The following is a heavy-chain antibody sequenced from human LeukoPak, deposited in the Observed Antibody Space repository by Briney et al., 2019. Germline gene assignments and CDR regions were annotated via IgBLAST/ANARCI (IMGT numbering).Heavy chain of an antibody. D-gene: IGHD4-23*01. CDR2: IYYSGST. Sequence: SQTLSLTCTVSGGSISSSSYYWGWIRQPPGKGLEWIGSIYYSGSTYYNPSLKSRVTISVDTSKNQFSLKLSSVTAADTAVYYCARVLSPVEGGYGGNRQGLDYWGQGTLVTVSS. CDR1: GGSISSSSYY. V-gene: IGHV4-39*07. CDR3: ARVLSPVEGGYGGNRQGLDY. J-gene: IGHJ4*02.